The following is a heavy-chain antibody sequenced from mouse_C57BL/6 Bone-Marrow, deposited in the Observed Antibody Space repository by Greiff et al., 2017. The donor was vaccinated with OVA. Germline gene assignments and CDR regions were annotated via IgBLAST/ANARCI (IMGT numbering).Heavy chain of an antibody. J-gene: IGHJ3*01. Sequence: EVQLQQSGPELVKPGASVKMSCKASGYTFTDYNMHWVKQSHGKSLEWIGYINPNNGGTSYNQKFKGKATLTVNKSSSTAYMELRSVTSEDSAVYYCARRDGYDYTWFAYWGQGTLVTVSA. D-gene: IGHD2-4*01. CDR3: ARRDGYDYTWFAY. CDR1: GYTFTDYN. V-gene: IGHV1-22*01. CDR2: INPNNGGT.